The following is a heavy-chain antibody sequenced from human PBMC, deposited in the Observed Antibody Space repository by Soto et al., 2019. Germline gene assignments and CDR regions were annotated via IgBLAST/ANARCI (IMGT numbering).Heavy chain of an antibody. J-gene: IGHJ4*02. CDR3: ARLPPPPTYCSGSTCSGY. CDR1: GYSFTNYL. Sequence: GESLKISCKASGYSFTNYLINWLRQMPGKGLEWMGRIDPDDSYTNYSPSFHGHVTISVDKSISTAYLQWSSLQASDTAIYYCARLPPPPTYCSGSTCSGYWGQGTLVTVSS. CDR2: IDPDDSYT. V-gene: IGHV5-10-1*01. D-gene: IGHD2-15*01.